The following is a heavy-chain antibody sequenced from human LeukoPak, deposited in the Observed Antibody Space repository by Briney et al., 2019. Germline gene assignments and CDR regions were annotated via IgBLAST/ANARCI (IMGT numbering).Heavy chain of an antibody. J-gene: IGHJ4*02. CDR1: GYTFTDYY. CDR3: TRGARIVALGTIDY. V-gene: IGHV1-2*02. CDR2: INPNSGGT. D-gene: IGHD6-13*01. Sequence: ASVKVSCKASGYTFTDYYMHWVRQAPGQGLEWMGWINPNSGGTDYAQKFQGRVTLTRDTSISTAYMELSTLRSDDTAVYYCTRGARIVALGTIDYWGQGTLVTVSS.